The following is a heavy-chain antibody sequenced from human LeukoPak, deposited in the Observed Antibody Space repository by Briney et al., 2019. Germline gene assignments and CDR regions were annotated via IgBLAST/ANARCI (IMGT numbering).Heavy chain of an antibody. Sequence: GGSLRLSCAASGFTFSDYYMSWIRQAPGKGLEWVAVISYDGSNKYYADSVKGRFTISRDNSKNTLYLQMNSLRAEDTAVYYCAKNRMVRGAIASFDYWGQGTLVTVSS. J-gene: IGHJ4*02. V-gene: IGHV3-30*18. CDR1: GFTFSDYY. D-gene: IGHD3-10*01. CDR2: ISYDGSNK. CDR3: AKNRMVRGAIASFDY.